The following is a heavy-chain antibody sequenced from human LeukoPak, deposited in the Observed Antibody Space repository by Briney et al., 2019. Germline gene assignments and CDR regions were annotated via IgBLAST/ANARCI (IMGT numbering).Heavy chain of an antibody. CDR1: GGFNTHYY. D-gene: IGHD3-22*01. CDR3: ARGQWLPVFDF. J-gene: IGHJ4*02. Sequence: SETLSLTCSVSGGFNTHYYWSWIRQPPGKGLEWIGYFYHSGSTNFNPSLKSRVTISVDTSENHFSLKLNSVTAADTAVYYCARGQWLPVFDFWGQGTLVTVSS. V-gene: IGHV4-59*01. CDR2: FYHSGST.